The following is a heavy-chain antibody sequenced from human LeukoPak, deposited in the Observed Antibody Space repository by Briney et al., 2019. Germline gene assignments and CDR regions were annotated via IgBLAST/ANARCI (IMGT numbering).Heavy chain of an antibody. CDR1: GFTFSNYA. J-gene: IGHJ4*02. Sequence: GGSLRLSSAASGFTFSNYAMNWVRQAPGKGLEWVSAISGSGVTTYYADSVKGRFTISRDNAKNTLYLQMNSLRAEDTAVYYCASASSHRIAAGGDYWGQGTLVTVSS. V-gene: IGHV3-23*01. CDR2: ISGSGVTT. D-gene: IGHD6-13*01. CDR3: ASASSHRIAAGGDY.